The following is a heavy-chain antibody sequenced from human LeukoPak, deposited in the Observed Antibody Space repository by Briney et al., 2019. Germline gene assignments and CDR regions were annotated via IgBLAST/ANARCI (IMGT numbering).Heavy chain of an antibody. D-gene: IGHD3-9*01. CDR2: IIPIFGTA. CDR1: GGTFSSYG. Sequence: GASVKVSCKASGGTFSSYGISWVRQAPGQGLEWMGGIIPIFGTANYAQKFQGRVTITADKSTSTAYMELSSLRSEDTAVYYCAREALYYDILTGYHRGDNFDYWGQGTLVTVSA. CDR3: AREALYYDILTGYHRGDNFDY. V-gene: IGHV1-69*06. J-gene: IGHJ4*02.